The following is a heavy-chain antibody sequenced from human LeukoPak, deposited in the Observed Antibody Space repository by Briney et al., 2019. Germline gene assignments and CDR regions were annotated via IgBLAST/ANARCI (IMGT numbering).Heavy chain of an antibody. CDR2: IIPIFGTA. J-gene: IGHJ5*02. CDR3: ASSPVRGVVKWFDP. V-gene: IGHV1-69*13. Sequence: SVKVSCKASGYTFTSYDISWVRRAPGQGLEWMGGIIPIFGTANYAQKFQGRVTITADESTSTAYMELSSLRSEDTAVYYCASSPVRGVVKWFDPWGQGTLVTVSS. CDR1: GYTFTSYD. D-gene: IGHD3-10*01.